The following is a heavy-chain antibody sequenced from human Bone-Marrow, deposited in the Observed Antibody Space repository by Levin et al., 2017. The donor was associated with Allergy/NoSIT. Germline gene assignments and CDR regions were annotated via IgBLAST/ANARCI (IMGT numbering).Heavy chain of an antibody. V-gene: IGHV1-2*02. J-gene: IGHJ3*01. Sequence: GESLKISCQASGYTFTGYFMHWVRQAPGQGLEWMGWINSNSGGTNYAQKFQGRVTMTRDTSISTAFMELSGLKSDDTAVYYCARAWAGDCYPHDGFDLWGQGTMVTVSA. CDR1: GYTFTGYF. CDR2: INSNSGGT. CDR3: ARAWAGDCYPHDGFDL. D-gene: IGHD2-21*02.